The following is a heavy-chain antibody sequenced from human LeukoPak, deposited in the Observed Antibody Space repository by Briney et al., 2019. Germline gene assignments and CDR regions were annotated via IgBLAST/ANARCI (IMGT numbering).Heavy chain of an antibody. CDR2: FDPEDGET. CDR1: GYTLTELS. CDR3: ATDLTYDYVWGSYRPLLPC. D-gene: IGHD3-16*02. Sequence: GASVKVSRKVSGYTLTELSMHWVRQAPGKGLEWMGGFDPEDGETIYAQKFQGRVTMTEDTSTDTAYMELSSLRSEDTAVYYCATDLTYDYVWGSYRPLLPCWGQGTLVTVSS. J-gene: IGHJ4*02. V-gene: IGHV1-24*01.